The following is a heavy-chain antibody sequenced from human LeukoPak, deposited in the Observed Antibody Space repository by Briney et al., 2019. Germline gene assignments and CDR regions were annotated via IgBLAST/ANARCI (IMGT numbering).Heavy chain of an antibody. V-gene: IGHV1-2*02. CDR3: ARGRPGDYFDY. Sequence: ASVKVSYKASGYTFSGYYMHWVRQAPGQGLEWMGWINPNSGGTNYAQKFQGRVTMTRDTSISTAYMDLSRLRSDDTAVYYCARGRPGDYFDYWGQGTLVTVSS. J-gene: IGHJ4*02. CDR2: INPNSGGT. D-gene: IGHD6-25*01. CDR1: GYTFSGYY.